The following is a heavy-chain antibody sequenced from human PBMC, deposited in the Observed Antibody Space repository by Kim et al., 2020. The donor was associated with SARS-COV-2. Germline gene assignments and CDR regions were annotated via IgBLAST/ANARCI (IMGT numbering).Heavy chain of an antibody. CDR3: ARDGGDSGSYNDY. V-gene: IGHV3-66*02. J-gene: IGHJ4*02. Sequence: GGSLRLSCAASGFTVSSNYMSWVRQAPGKGLEWVSVIYSGGSTYYADSVKGRFTISRDNSKNTLYLQTNSLRAEDTAVYYCARDGGDSGSYNDYWGQGTLVTVSS. D-gene: IGHD1-26*01. CDR1: GFTVSSNY. CDR2: IYSGGST.